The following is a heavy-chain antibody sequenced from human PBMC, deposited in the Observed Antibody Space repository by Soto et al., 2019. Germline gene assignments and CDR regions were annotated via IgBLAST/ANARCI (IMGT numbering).Heavy chain of an antibody. J-gene: IGHJ4*02. V-gene: IGHV1-18*04. CDR3: ARDHGGYGTFDY. CDR2: ISSSGVT. Sequence: GPGVKKPEASVKASCKASGYTFSSSAISWVRQAPGQGPEWMGWISSSGVTNYALNLQGRGTLTVDSSTTTAYMEVRSLSSADTAIYYCARDHGGYGTFDYWAQGTLVTVSS. CDR1: GYTFSSSA. D-gene: IGHD5-12*01.